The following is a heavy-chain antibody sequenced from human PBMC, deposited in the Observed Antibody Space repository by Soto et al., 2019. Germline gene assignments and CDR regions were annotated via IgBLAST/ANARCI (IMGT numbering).Heavy chain of an antibody. V-gene: IGHV1-69*01. D-gene: IGHD3-3*01. J-gene: IGHJ6*02. Sequence: QVQLVQSGAEVKKPGSSVKVSCKASGGTFSSYAISWVRQAPGQGLEWMGGIIPIFGTANYAQKFQGRVTITADEPTSTAYMELSSLRSEDTAVYYCARGRRRSGYKQISYFYGMDVWGQGSTVTVSS. CDR1: GGTFSSYA. CDR3: ARGRRRSGYKQISYFYGMDV. CDR2: IIPIFGTA.